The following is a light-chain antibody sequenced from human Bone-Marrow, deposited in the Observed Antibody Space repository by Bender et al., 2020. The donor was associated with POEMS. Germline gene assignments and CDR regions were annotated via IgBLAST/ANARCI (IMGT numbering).Light chain of an antibody. CDR1: SSDVGAYNY. CDR2: EVS. Sequence: QSALTQPPSVSGSPGQSVTISCTGTSSDVGAYNYVSWYQQHPGKAPKLMIFEVSYRPSGVSNRFSGSKSGNTASLTISGLQAEDEADYYCCSCTSSSSLWLFGGGTRLTVL. J-gene: IGLJ3*02. CDR3: CSCTSSSSLWL. V-gene: IGLV2-14*01.